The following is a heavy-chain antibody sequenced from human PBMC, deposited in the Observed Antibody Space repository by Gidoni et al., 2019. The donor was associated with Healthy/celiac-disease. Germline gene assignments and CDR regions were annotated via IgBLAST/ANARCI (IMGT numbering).Heavy chain of an antibody. CDR1: GGSISRYY. CDR3: ARQGVTMVRGVLDY. CDR2: IYYSGST. J-gene: IGHJ4*02. Sequence: QVQLQESGPGLVKPSETLSLTCTVSGGSISRYYWSWIRQPPGKGLEWIGYIYYSGSTNYNPSLKSRVTISVDTSKNQFSLKLSSVTAADTAVYYCARQGVTMVRGVLDYWGQGTLVTVSS. V-gene: IGHV4-59*08. D-gene: IGHD3-10*01.